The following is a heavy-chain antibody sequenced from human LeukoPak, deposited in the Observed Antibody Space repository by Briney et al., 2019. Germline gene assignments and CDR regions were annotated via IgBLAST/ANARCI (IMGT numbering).Heavy chain of an antibody. V-gene: IGHV3-11*01. CDR2: ISSSGSTI. CDR1: GFTFSDYY. CDR3: ARGGSSGWFSARQFDY. J-gene: IGHJ4*02. Sequence: GGSLRLSCAASGFTFSDYYMSWIRQAPGKGLEWVSYISSSGSTIYYADSVKGRFTISRDNAKNSLYLQMNSLRAEDTAVYYCARGGSSGWFSARQFDYWGQGTLVTVSS. D-gene: IGHD6-19*01.